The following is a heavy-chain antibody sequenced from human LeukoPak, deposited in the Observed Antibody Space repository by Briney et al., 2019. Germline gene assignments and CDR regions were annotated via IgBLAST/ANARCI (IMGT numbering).Heavy chain of an antibody. CDR2: IRFDGSYN. D-gene: IGHD4-11*01. J-gene: IGHJ4*02. Sequence: GGSLRLSCAASGFTFSSYGMHWVRQAPGKGLEWVAFIRFDGSYNSYSDSVKGRFTISRDNSKNTLYLQMNSLRAEDTAVYYCAVEYSNYFYVYWGQGTLVTVSS. CDR1: GFTFSSYG. CDR3: AVEYSNYFYVY. V-gene: IGHV3-30*02.